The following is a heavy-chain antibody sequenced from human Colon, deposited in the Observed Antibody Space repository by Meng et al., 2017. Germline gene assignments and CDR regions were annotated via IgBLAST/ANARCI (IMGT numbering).Heavy chain of an antibody. V-gene: IGHV3-7*04. CDR2: IKQDGSEK. Sequence: GESLKISCAASGFTFSSYLMSWVRQAPGKGLEWVANIKQDGSEKYYVDSVKGRFTISRDNAKNSLYLQMNSLRAEETAVYYCARGMYPLIRSGIDYWGQGTLVTFSS. J-gene: IGHJ4*02. D-gene: IGHD1-26*01. CDR3: ARGMYPLIRSGIDY. CDR1: GFTFSSYL.